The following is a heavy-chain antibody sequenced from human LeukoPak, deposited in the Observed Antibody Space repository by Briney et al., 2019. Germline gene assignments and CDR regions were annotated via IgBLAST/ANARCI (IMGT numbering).Heavy chain of an antibody. CDR1: GGTFSSYA. D-gene: IGHD3-16*01. CDR3: ARDQSKLGFDY. CDR2: IIPILGIA. Sequence: SVKVSCKASGGTFSSYAISWVRQAPGQGLEWMGRIIPILGIANYAQKFQGRVTITADKSTSTAYMELSSLRSEDTAVNYCARDQSKLGFDYWGQGTLVTVSS. J-gene: IGHJ4*02. V-gene: IGHV1-69*04.